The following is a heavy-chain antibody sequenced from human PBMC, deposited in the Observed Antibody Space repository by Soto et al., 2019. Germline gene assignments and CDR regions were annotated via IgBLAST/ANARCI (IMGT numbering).Heavy chain of an antibody. CDR1: GYTFTSYG. J-gene: IGHJ6*02. CDR3: ARDYRVPGYYYYGMDV. Sequence: QVQLGQSGAEVKKPGASVKVSCKASGYTFTSYGISWVRQAPGQGLEWMGGISAYNGNTNYAQKLQGRVTMTTDTSTSTAHMELRGLRSDATAAYYCARDYRVPGYYYYGMDVWGQGTTVTVSS. CDR2: ISAYNGNT. V-gene: IGHV1-18*01. D-gene: IGHD2-2*01.